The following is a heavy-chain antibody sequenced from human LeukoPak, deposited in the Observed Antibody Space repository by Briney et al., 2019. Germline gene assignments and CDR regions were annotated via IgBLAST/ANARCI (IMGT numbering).Heavy chain of an antibody. Sequence: PSGTLSLTCAVSGGSISSSNWWSWIRQPPGKGLEWIGRIYTSGSTNYNPSLKSRVTISVDTSKNQFSLKLSSVTAADTAVYYCARGVLLWFGESPNWFDPWGQGTLVTVSS. V-gene: IGHV4-4*02. CDR2: IYTSGST. J-gene: IGHJ5*02. CDR1: GGSISSSNW. D-gene: IGHD3-10*01. CDR3: ARGVLLWFGESPNWFDP.